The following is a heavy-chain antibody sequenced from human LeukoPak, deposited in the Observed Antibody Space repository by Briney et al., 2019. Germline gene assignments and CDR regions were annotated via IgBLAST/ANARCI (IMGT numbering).Heavy chain of an antibody. CDR2: INHSGST. CDR3: ASSNRVVPAAIYYGMDV. CDR1: GGSFSGYY. D-gene: IGHD2-2*01. J-gene: IGHJ6*02. Sequence: SETLSLTCAVYGGSFSGYYWSWIRQPPGKGLEWIGEINHSGSTNYNPSLKSRVTISVDTSKNQFSLKLSSVTAADTAVYYCASSNRVVPAAIYYGMDVWGQGTTVTVFS. V-gene: IGHV4-34*01.